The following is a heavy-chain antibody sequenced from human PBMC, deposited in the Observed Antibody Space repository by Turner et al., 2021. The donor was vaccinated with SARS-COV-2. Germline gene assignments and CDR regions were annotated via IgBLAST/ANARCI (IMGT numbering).Heavy chain of an antibody. CDR1: GYKFSDHY. CDR3: SMGRDDLNMHV. Sequence: QVQLVQSGAEVKKPGASVKVSCRASGYKFSDHYIHWVRQAPGQGLEWMGWSNPDNGDSYHAQKFQGRITMTRDTSLNTAYMELITLRSDDTAEYYCSMGRDDLNMHVWGQGTMVIVS. J-gene: IGHJ6*02. V-gene: IGHV1-2*02. D-gene: IGHD1-1*01. CDR2: SNPDNGDS.